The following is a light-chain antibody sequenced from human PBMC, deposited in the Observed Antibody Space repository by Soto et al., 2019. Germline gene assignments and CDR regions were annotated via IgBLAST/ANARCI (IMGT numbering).Light chain of an antibody. CDR3: QSYDSSLSGYV. V-gene: IGLV2-14*01. J-gene: IGLJ1*01. CDR1: SSDVGGYNY. Sequence: QSVLTQPASVSGSPGQSIAISCTGTSSDVGGYNYVSWHQQHPGKAPKVLISVVSNRPSGVSNRFSGSKSGNTASLTISGLQAEDEADYYCQSYDSSLSGYVFGAGTKLTVL. CDR2: VVS.